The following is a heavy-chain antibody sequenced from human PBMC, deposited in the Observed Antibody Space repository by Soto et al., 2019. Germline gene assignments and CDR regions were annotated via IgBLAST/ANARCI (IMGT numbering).Heavy chain of an antibody. CDR1: GFTFSDSA. Sequence: GGSLRLSCAASGFTFSDSAIHWVRQAPGKGLEWVGRVASKPEGYTITYGASVKGRFTISRDNSKDTVYLQMNSLRAEDTAVYYCAKDTYYYSSSGYYVFDSWGQGTLVTVSS. CDR3: AKDTYYYSSSGYYVFDS. J-gene: IGHJ4*02. CDR2: VASKPEGYTI. D-gene: IGHD3-22*01. V-gene: IGHV3-73*01.